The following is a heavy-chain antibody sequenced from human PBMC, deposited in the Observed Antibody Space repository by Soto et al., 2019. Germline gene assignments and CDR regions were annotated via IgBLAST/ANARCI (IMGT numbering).Heavy chain of an antibody. J-gene: IGHJ5*02. D-gene: IGHD6-19*01. CDR3: ARGRIIVAGGFDP. V-gene: IGHV1-8*01. CDR1: GYTFTSYD. Sequence: QVQLVQSGAEVKKPGASVKVSCKASGYTFTSYDIIWVRQATGQGLEWMGWMNPSTGKTDSAEKSQGRLTMTRNTSISTVYMELSSLSFEDTAVYYCARGRIIVAGGFDPWGQGTLVTVSS. CDR2: MNPSTGKT.